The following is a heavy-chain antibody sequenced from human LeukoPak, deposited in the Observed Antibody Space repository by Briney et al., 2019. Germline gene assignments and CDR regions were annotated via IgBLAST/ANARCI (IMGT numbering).Heavy chain of an antibody. CDR1: GFTFSSYG. CDR2: IWSDGTNK. J-gene: IGHJ4*02. D-gene: IGHD4-11*01. Sequence: PGGSLRLSCAVSGFTFSSYGMHWVRQAPGKGLEWVAVIWSDGTNKYYADSVKGRFAISRDDSNNMVYLQMNSLSAEDTAVYYCAKDVERGFDYTNSLDYWGQGTLVTVSS. V-gene: IGHV3-33*06. CDR3: AKDVERGFDYTNSLDY.